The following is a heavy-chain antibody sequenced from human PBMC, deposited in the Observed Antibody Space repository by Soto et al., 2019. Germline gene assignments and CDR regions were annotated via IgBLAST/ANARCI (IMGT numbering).Heavy chain of an antibody. V-gene: IGHV3-30-3*01. CDR2: VSYDGSNK. D-gene: IGHD3-22*01. CDR3: ARDGKWVGGYDPEY. J-gene: IGHJ4*02. Sequence: QVQLVESGGGVVQPGRSLRLSCAASGFTFNSYAIHSVRQAPGRGLEWVALVSYDGSNKYYADSVKSRFTISRDKSKNTLYVQMTSLRADDTGVYFCARDGKWVGGYDPEYWGQGTLVTVSS. CDR1: GFTFNSYA.